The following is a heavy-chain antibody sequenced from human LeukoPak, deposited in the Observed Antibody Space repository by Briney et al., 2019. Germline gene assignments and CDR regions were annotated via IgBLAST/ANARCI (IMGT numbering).Heavy chain of an antibody. Sequence: SETLCLTCTVSGVSISSSNSYWGWIRQPPGKGLAWIGSIYYSGNTYYNASLKSQVSISIDTSKNQFSLRLTSVTAADTAVYYCARQTGSGLFILPGGQGTLDTVSS. CDR2: IYYSGNT. V-gene: IGHV4-39*01. J-gene: IGHJ4*02. D-gene: IGHD3/OR15-3a*01. CDR3: ARQTGSGLFILP. CDR1: GVSISSSNSY.